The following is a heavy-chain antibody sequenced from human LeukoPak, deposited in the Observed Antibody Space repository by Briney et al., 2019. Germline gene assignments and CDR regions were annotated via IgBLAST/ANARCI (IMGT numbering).Heavy chain of an antibody. D-gene: IGHD1-1*01. V-gene: IGHV4-59*01. CDR3: ARGAETELYGA. CDR1: GGSISSYY. Sequence: SETLSLTCTVSGGSISSYYWSWIRQPPAKGLEWIGYIYYSGSTNYNPSLKSRVTISVDTSKNQFYLKLSSVTAADTAVYSCARGAETELYGACGEEAPVTVSS. CDR2: IYYSGST. J-gene: IGHJ5*02.